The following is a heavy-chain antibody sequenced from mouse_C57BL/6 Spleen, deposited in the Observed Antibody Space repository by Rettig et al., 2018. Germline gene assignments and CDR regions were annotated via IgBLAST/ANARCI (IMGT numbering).Heavy chain of an antibody. CDR2: IYPGSGST. J-gene: IGHJ1*03. D-gene: IGHD1-1*01. CDR1: GYTFTSYW. V-gene: IGHV1-55*01. CDR3: ARRDYGSSYWYFDV. Sequence: AELVKPGASVKMSCKASGYTFTSYWITWVKQRPGQGLEWIGDIYPGSGSTNYNEKFKSKATLTVDTSSSTAYMQLSSLTSEDSAVYYCARRDYGSSYWYFDVWGTGTTVT.